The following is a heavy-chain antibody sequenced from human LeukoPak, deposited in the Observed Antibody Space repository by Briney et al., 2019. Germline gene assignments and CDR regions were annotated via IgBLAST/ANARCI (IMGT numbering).Heavy chain of an antibody. CDR2: ISGSGGST. V-gene: IGHV3-23*01. D-gene: IGHD2-2*01. Sequence: GGSLRLSCAASGFTFSSYAMSWVRQAPGKGLEWVSVISGSGGSTYYADSVKGRFTISRNNSKNTLYLQMNSLRAEDTAVYYCAKDPIVVVPAARGFDYWGQGTLVTVSS. CDR1: GFTFSSYA. CDR3: AKDPIVVVPAARGFDY. J-gene: IGHJ4*02.